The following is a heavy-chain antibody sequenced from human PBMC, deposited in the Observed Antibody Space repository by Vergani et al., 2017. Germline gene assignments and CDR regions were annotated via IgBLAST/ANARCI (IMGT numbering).Heavy chain of an antibody. CDR1: GDSIRGPYYY. Sequence: QVQLQESGPGLVKPSQTLSLTCSVSGDSIRGPYYYWSWIRQPPGKGLEWISYTYPTGITHSNLSLKSRVTISMDTSKNQFSLKLTSVTAADTALYYCARDAGDYWGQGILVTVSS. J-gene: IGHJ4*02. V-gene: IGHV4-30-4*01. CDR3: ARDAGDY. CDR2: TYPTGIT.